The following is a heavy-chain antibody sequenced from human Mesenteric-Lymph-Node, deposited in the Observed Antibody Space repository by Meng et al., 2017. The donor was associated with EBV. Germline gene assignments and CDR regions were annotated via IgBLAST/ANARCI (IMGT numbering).Heavy chain of an antibody. D-gene: IGHD6-13*01. J-gene: IGHJ4*02. CDR1: GFTFSSYA. V-gene: IGHV3-23*01. Sequence: EVVLSEAGGGLYQPGGSLRLSCAASGFTFSSYAIGWVRQAPGKGLEWVSAISGSGGSTYYADSVKGRFTISRDNSKNTLYLQMNSLRAEDTAVYYCAKDTIAAVGSELNYWGQGTLVTVSS. CDR3: AKDTIAAVGSELNY. CDR2: ISGSGGST.